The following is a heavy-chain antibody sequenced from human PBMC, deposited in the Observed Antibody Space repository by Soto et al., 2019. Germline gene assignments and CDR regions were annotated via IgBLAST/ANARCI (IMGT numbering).Heavy chain of an antibody. CDR3: AKDRSELLWFGELFHPFDY. J-gene: IGHJ4*02. CDR1: GFTFSSYG. CDR2: ISYDGSNK. Sequence: QVQLVESGGGVVQPGRSLRLSCAASGFTFSSYGMHWVRQAPGKGLEWVAVISYDGSNKYYADSVKGRFTISRDNSKNTLDLQMNSLRAEDTAVYYCAKDRSELLWFGELFHPFDYWGQGTLVTVSS. V-gene: IGHV3-30*18. D-gene: IGHD3-10*01.